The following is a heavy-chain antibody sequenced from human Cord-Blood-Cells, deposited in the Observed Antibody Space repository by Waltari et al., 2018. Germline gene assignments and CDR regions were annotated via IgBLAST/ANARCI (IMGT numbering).Heavy chain of an antibody. CDR1: GYTFTGYY. D-gene: IGHD1-26*01. CDR3: AREDSGNFYY. V-gene: IGHV1-2*04. Sequence: QVQLVQSGAEVKKPGASVKVSCKASGYTFTGYYMHWVRQAPGQGLEWMGWINPNGGGTNDAQKFQGWVTMTRETSISTAYMELSRLRSDDTAVYYCAREDSGNFYYWGQGTLVTVSS. CDR2: INPNGGGT. J-gene: IGHJ4*02.